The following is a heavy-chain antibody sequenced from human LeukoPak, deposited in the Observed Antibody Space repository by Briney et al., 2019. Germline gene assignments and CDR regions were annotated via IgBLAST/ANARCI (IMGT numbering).Heavy chain of an antibody. V-gene: IGHV3-74*01. CDR3: VRDGVGAPPFDY. J-gene: IGHJ4*02. CDR2: IKGDGSGI. Sequence: QSGVSLRLSCAASGFTFSNHWMHWVRQTPGKGLVWVSRIKGDGSGISHADSVKGRFTISRDNAKNTLDLQMNNLRVEDTAVYYCVRDGVGAPPFDYWGEGVLVTVSS. CDR1: GFTFSNHW. D-gene: IGHD1-26*01.